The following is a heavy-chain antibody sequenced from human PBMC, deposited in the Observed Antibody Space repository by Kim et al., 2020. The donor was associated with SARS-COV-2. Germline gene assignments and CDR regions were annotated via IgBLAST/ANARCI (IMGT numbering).Heavy chain of an antibody. V-gene: IGHV1-3*01. CDR3: ASGAVAGTAPYY. J-gene: IGHJ4*02. D-gene: IGHD6-19*01. Sequence: KYSQKFQGRVTITRDTSASTAYMELSSLRSEDTAVYYCASGAVAGTAPYYWGQGTLVTVSS.